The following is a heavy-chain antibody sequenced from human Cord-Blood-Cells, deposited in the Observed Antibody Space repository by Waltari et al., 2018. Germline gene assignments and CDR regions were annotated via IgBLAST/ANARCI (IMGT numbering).Heavy chain of an antibody. D-gene: IGHD7-27*01. CDR2: IYYSGST. V-gene: IGHV4-59*11. CDR3: ARGALAWGHFDY. J-gene: IGHJ4*02. Sequence: QVQLQESGPGLVKPSETLSLTCTVSGGSISSHYWSWLRQPPGKGLEWIGYIYYSGSTNYNPSLKSRVTISVDTSKNQFSLKLSSVTAADTAVYYCARGALAWGHFDYWGQGTLVTVSS. CDR1: GGSISSHY.